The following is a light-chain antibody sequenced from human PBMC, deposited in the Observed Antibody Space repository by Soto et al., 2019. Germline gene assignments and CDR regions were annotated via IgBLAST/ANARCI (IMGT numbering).Light chain of an antibody. CDR1: QSISSY. J-gene: IGKJ1*01. V-gene: IGKV1-39*01. CDR2: AAS. CDR3: QQSYSSPPT. Sequence: DIQMTQSPSSLSSSVGDRVSITCRASQSISSYLNWYQQKPGKAPKLLIYAASSLQSGVPTRFSGSGSGTDFTLTISRLPPEDFATYYWQQSYSSPPTFGQGTRVEIK.